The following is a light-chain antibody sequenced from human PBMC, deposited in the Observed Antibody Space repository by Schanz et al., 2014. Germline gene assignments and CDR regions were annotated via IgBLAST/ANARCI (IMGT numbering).Light chain of an antibody. J-gene: IGLJ2*01. CDR1: SSNIGSNT. CDR2: RTD. V-gene: IGLV1-44*01. CDR3: SSYGGSNFVV. Sequence: QSVLTQPPSASGTPGQRVNISCSGSSSNIGSNTVNWYQQLPGTAPKLLIYRTDERPSGVPDRFSGSKSGNTASLTVSGLQAEDEADYYCSSYGGSNFVVFGGGTKLAVL.